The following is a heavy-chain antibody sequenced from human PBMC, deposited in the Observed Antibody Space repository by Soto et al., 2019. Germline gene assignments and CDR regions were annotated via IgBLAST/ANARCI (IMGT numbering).Heavy chain of an antibody. CDR3: AKDQGSSWYEIDY. D-gene: IGHD6-13*01. CDR2: ISSSSSYI. V-gene: IGHV3-21*04. CDR1: GFTFSSYS. Sequence: PGGSLRLSCAASGFTFSSYSMNWVRQAPGKGLEWVSSISSSSSYIYYADSVKGRFTISRDNAKNSLYLQMNSLRAEDTAVYYCAKDQGSSWYEIDYWGQGTLVTVPQ. J-gene: IGHJ4*02.